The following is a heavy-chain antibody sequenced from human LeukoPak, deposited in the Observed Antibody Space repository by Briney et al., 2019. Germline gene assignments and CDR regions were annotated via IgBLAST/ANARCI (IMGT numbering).Heavy chain of an antibody. CDR2: IWYDGSKT. V-gene: IGHV3-33*01. CDR3: ARDRYYGSENYYYYYHLDV. CDR1: GFTFSNYG. D-gene: IGHD3-10*01. J-gene: IGHJ6*03. Sequence: GGSLRLSCAASGFTFSNYGMHWVRQAPGKGLEWVAVIWYDGSKTYYADSVKGRFTISRDNTKNTLYLQMRSLRAEDTAVYYCARDRYYGSENYYYYYHLDVWGKGTTVTVPS.